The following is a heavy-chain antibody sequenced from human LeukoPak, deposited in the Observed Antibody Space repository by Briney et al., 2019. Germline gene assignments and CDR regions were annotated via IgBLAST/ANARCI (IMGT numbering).Heavy chain of an antibody. CDR1: GFSFSRYS. CDR2: ISSDGSTI. D-gene: IGHD2-15*01. V-gene: IGHV3-48*01. CDR3: AKDDSSFLQLLLGGGTYDAFDI. Sequence: PEGSLRLSCTASGFSFSRYSMNWVRQAPGKGLEWISYISSDGSTIYYADSVKGRFTISRDNARNSLYLQMNSLRAEDTAVYYCAKDDSSFLQLLLGGGTYDAFDIWGQGTMVTVSS. J-gene: IGHJ3*02.